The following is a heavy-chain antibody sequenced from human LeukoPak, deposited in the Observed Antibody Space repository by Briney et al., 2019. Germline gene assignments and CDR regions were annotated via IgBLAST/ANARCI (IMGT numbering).Heavy chain of an antibody. Sequence: GGSLRLSCAASGFTFSSYWMSWVRQAPGKGLEWVANIKQDGSEKYYVDSVKGRFTISRDNAKNSLYLQMNSLRAEDTAVYYCAGDASPYHDILTGPWDYYYYGMDVWGQGTTVTVSS. V-gene: IGHV3-7*01. D-gene: IGHD3-9*01. J-gene: IGHJ6*02. CDR1: GFTFSSYW. CDR3: AGDASPYHDILTGPWDYYYYGMDV. CDR2: IKQDGSEK.